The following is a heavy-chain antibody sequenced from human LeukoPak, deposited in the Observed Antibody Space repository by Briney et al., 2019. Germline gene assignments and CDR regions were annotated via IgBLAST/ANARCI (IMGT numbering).Heavy chain of an antibody. CDR1: AYTFTGYY. Sequence: ASVKVSCKASAYTFTGYYLHWVRQAPGQGLQWIGWIDPNNGDTEYAQKFQGRVTMTRDRSISTACIELGRLSSDDTAVYYGARRSRNGLDAFDIWGQGTMVTVSS. J-gene: IGHJ3*02. CDR2: IDPNNGDT. D-gene: IGHD1-14*01. CDR3: ARRSRNGLDAFDI. V-gene: IGHV1-2*02.